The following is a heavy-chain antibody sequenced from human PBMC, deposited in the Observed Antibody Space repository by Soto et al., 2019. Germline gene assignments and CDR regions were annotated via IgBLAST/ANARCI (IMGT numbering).Heavy chain of an antibody. CDR3: ARVISAAGFGYYGMDV. Sequence: PSETLSLTCTVSGGSISSGDYYWSWIRQPPGKGLEWIGYIYYSGSTYYNPSLKSRVTISVDTSKNQFSLKLSSVTAADTAVYYCARVISAAGFGYYGMDVWGQGTTVTVSS. J-gene: IGHJ6*02. V-gene: IGHV4-30-4*01. CDR2: IYYSGST. CDR1: GGSISSGDYY. D-gene: IGHD3-16*01.